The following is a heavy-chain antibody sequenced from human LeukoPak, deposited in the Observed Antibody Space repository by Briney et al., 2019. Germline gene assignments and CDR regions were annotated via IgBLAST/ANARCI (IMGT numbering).Heavy chain of an antibody. J-gene: IGHJ4*02. D-gene: IGHD3-3*01. Sequence: KTGGSLRLSCAASGFSFSSYMNWVRQAPGKGLEWVSSISSTSSYTYYADSVKGRFTISRDNAKNSLYLQMNSLRAEDTAVYYCAKHGTYYDFWSGQYYFDYWGQGTLVTVSS. CDR2: ISSTSSYT. CDR3: AKHGTYYDFWSGQYYFDY. V-gene: IGHV3-21*04. CDR1: GFSFSSY.